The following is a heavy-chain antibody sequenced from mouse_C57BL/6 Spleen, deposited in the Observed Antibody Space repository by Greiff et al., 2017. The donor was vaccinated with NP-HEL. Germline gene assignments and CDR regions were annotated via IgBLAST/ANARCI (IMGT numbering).Heavy chain of an antibody. CDR2: INPSDSEP. CDR1: GYTFTSYW. J-gene: IGHJ2*01. D-gene: IGHD1-1*01. V-gene: IGHV1-52*01. Sequence: QVQLQQPGAELVRPGSSVKLSCKASGYTFTSYWRHWVKRRPIQGLEGIGNINPSDSEPHYNQKFKDKATLTVAKSSSTAYMQLSSLTSEDSAVYYCAREGHYYGSSFYYFDYWGQGTTLTVSS. CDR3: AREGHYYGSSFYYFDY.